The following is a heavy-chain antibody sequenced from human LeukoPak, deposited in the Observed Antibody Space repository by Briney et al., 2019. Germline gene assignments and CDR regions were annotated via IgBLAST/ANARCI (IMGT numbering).Heavy chain of an antibody. CDR3: AGSSGGGYDFWSGFDY. CDR2: INPSGGST. D-gene: IGHD3-3*01. J-gene: IGHJ4*02. Sequence: GASVKVSCKASGYTFTSYYMHWVRQAPGQGLEWMGIINPSGGSTSYAQKFQGRVTMTRDMSTSTVYMELSSLRSEDTAVYYCAGSSGGGYDFWSGFDYWGQGTLVTVSS. V-gene: IGHV1-46*01. CDR1: GYTFTSYY.